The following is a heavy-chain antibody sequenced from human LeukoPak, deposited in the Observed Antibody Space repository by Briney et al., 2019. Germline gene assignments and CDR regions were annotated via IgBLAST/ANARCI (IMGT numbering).Heavy chain of an antibody. Sequence: GGSLRLSCAASGFTFSSYWMSWVRQAPGKGLEWVANIKQDGSEKYYVDSVKGRFTISRDNAKNSLYLQMNSLRAEDTAVYYCARGGPDYDFWSGQIDFFDYWGQGTLVTVSS. CDR1: GFTFSSYW. J-gene: IGHJ4*02. D-gene: IGHD3-3*01. CDR2: IKQDGSEK. V-gene: IGHV3-7*01. CDR3: ARGGPDYDFWSGQIDFFDY.